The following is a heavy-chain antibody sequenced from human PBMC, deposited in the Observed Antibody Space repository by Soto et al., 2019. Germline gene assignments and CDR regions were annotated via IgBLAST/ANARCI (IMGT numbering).Heavy chain of an antibody. CDR1: GDSISSGHKY. CDR3: ARVPSPFDYYYAMDV. CDR2: IYSSGST. Sequence: PXETLSLTCTDSGDSISSGHKYWSWIRQPPGKGLEWIVYIYSSGSTYYNPSLKSRLSISLHTSDNQFSLKFDSVTDADSAVYYCARVPSPFDYYYAMDVWGHGTTVTVS. V-gene: IGHV4-30-4*01. J-gene: IGHJ6*02. D-gene: IGHD3-16*01.